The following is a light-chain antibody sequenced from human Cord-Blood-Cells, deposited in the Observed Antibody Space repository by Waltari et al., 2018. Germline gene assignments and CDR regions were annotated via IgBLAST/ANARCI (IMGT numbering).Light chain of an antibody. CDR1: RSDVGGYKY. V-gene: IGLV2-11*02. CDR2: DVS. Sequence: QSALTQPRSVSGSPGQSVTIPCTGTRSDVGGYKYVSWYQQQPGKAPKLMIYDVSKRPSGVPDRFSGSKSGNTASLTISGLQAEDEADYYCCSYAGSYVWVFGGGTKLTVL. J-gene: IGLJ3*02. CDR3: CSYAGSYVWV.